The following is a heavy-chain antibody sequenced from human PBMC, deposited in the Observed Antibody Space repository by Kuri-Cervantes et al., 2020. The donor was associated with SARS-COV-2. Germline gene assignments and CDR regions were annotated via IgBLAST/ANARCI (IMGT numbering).Heavy chain of an antibody. CDR1: GKSVSSGNYS. CDR2: IYSSGST. V-gene: IGHV4-30-2*05. D-gene: IGHD3-22*01. J-gene: IGHJ5*02. CDR3: AHYYYDKRGYYYGWFDP. Sequence: LSCAVSGKSVSSGNYSWRCIRQPPGKGLEWIGYIYSSGSTYYNPSLKSRVTMSVDRSKNQFSLKLTSVTAADTAVYYCAHYYYDKRGYYYGWFDPWGQGTLVTVSS.